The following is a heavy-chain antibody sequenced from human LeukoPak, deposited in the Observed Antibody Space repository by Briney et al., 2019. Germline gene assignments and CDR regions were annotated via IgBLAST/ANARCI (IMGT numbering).Heavy chain of an antibody. CDR1: GFTFSSHW. CDR3: ATIEAVRFHY. CDR2: IKQDGSEK. D-gene: IGHD6-19*01. Sequence: PGGSLTLSCADSGFTFSSHWMSWVRQAPGKGLEWVANIKQDGSEKYYLDSVKGRFTISRDNAKKTVYLQMNSLRAEDTAVYYCATIEAVRFHYWGRGTLVTVSS. V-gene: IGHV3-7*01. J-gene: IGHJ4*02.